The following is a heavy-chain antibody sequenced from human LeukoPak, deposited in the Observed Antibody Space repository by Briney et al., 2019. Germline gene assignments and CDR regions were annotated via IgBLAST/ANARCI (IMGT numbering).Heavy chain of an antibody. CDR1: GFTFSSYS. J-gene: IGHJ3*02. CDR3: ARAYSGNETDAFDI. Sequence: GGSLRLSCAASGFTFSSYSMNWVRQAPGKGLEWVSSISSSSSYIYYADSVKGRFTISRDNAKNSLYLQMNSLRAEDTAVYYCARAYSGNETDAFDIWGQGTMVTVSS. V-gene: IGHV3-21*01. CDR2: ISSSSSYI. D-gene: IGHD5-12*01.